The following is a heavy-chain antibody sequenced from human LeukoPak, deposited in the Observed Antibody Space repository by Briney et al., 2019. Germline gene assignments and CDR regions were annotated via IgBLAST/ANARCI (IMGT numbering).Heavy chain of an antibody. CDR3: ARRVTVTTSWFDP. CDR1: GGSISSSSYY. D-gene: IGHD4-11*01. J-gene: IGHJ5*02. V-gene: IGHV4-39*01. CDR2: IYYSGST. Sequence: PSETLSLTCTVSGGSISSSSYYWGWIRQPPGKGLEWIGSIYYSGSTYYNPSLKSRVTISVDTSKNQFSLKLSSVTAADMAVYYCARRVTVTTSWFDPWGQGTLVTVSS.